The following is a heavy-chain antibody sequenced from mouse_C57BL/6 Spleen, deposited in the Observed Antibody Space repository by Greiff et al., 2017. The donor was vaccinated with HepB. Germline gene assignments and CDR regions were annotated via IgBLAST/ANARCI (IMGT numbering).Heavy chain of an antibody. CDR3: ARGSNYFAY. CDR2: IDPSDSYT. D-gene: IGHD2-5*01. CDR1: GYTFTSYW. V-gene: IGHV1-50*01. Sequence: VKLQQPGAELVKPGASVKLSCKASGYTFTSYWMQWVKQRPGQGLEWIGEIDPSDSYTNYNQKFKGKATLTVDTSSSTAYMQLSSLTSEDSAVYYCARGSNYFAYWGQGTLVTVSA. J-gene: IGHJ3*01.